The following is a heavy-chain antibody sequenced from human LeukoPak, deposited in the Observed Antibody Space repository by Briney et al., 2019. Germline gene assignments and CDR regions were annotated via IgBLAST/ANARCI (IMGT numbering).Heavy chain of an antibody. J-gene: IGHJ3*02. V-gene: IGHV1-2*02. D-gene: IGHD4-17*01. CDR1: GYTFTGYY. Sequence: ASVKVSCKASGYTFTGYYMHWVRQAPGQGLEWMGWINPNSGGTNYAQKFQGRVTMTRDTSISTAYMERSRLRSDDTAVYYCAREAPYGGNSVDAFDIWGQGTMVTVSS. CDR3: AREAPYGGNSVDAFDI. CDR2: INPNSGGT.